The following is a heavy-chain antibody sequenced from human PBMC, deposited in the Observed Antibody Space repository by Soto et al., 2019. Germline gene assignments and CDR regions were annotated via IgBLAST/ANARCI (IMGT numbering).Heavy chain of an antibody. CDR1: GYTFTSYG. CDR3: ARATVGEHRSPNDY. V-gene: IGHV1-18*01. CDR2: ISAYNGNT. J-gene: IGHJ4*02. Sequence: ASVKVSCKASGYTFTSYGISWVRQSPGQGLEWMGWISAYNGNTNYAQKLQGRVTMTTDTSTSTAYMELRSLRSDDTAVYYCARATVGEHRSPNDYWGQGTRVTVSS. D-gene: IGHD4-17*01.